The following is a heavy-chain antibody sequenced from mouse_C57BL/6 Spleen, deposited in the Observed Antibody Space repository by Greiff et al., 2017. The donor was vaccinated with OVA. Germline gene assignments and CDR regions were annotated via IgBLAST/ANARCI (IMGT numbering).Heavy chain of an antibody. J-gene: IGHJ4*01. CDR2: INPSTGGT. D-gene: IGHD4-1*01. Sequence: VHVKQSGPELVKPGASVKISCKASGYSFTGYYMNWVKQSPEKSLEWIGEINPSTGGTTYNQKFKAKATLTVDKSSSTAYMQLKSLTSEDSAVYYCARFPWAYAMDYWGQGTSVTVSS. V-gene: IGHV1-42*01. CDR1: GYSFTGYY. CDR3: ARFPWAYAMDY.